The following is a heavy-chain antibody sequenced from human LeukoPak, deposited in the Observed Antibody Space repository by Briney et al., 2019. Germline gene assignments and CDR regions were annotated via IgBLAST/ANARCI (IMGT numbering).Heavy chain of an antibody. CDR1: GGSISSYY. J-gene: IGHJ4*02. CDR3: ARVVKDYYDFWSGYYVFDY. V-gene: IGHV4-59*01. CDR2: IYYSGST. Sequence: SETLSLTCTVSGGSISSYYWSWIRQPPGKRLEWIGYIYYSGSTNYNPSLKSRVTISVDTSKNQFSLKLSSVTAADTAVYYCARVVKDYYDFWSGYYVFDYWGQGTLVTVSS. D-gene: IGHD3-3*01.